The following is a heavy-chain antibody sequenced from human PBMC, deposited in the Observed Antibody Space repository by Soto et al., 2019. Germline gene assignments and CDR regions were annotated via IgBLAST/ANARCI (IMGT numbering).Heavy chain of an antibody. Sequence: SVEEYFQASGGPLNNYPIPWVRQAPGEGLEWMGGSIPIFGTANYAHKLQGRVTISVDESTSTAYMELSSLRSEDTAVYYCARGRGYSGDDHYYYFDMDVWGQGTTVTVSS. CDR1: GGPLNNYP. V-gene: IGHV1-69*13. J-gene: IGHJ6*01. CDR2: SIPIFGTA. D-gene: IGHD5-12*01. CDR3: ARGRGYSGDDHYYYFDMDV.